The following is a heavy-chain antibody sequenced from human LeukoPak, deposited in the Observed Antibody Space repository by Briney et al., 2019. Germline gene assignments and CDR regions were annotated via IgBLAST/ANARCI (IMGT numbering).Heavy chain of an antibody. CDR2: IYYSGST. CDR3: ARSTSSSGWYDWYFDL. Sequence: SETLSLTCTVSGGSISSYYWSWIRQPPGKGLEWIGSIYYSGSTNYIPSLKSRVTISVDTSKNQFSLKLSSMTAADTAVYYCARSTSSSGWYDWYFDLWGRGTLVTVSS. D-gene: IGHD6-19*01. CDR1: GGSISSYY. J-gene: IGHJ2*01. V-gene: IGHV4-59*01.